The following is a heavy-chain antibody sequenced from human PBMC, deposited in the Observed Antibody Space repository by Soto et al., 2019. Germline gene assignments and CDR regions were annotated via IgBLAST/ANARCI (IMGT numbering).Heavy chain of an antibody. J-gene: IGHJ4*02. CDR2: IYYSGST. D-gene: IGHD4-17*01. CDR3: ASFRGDYDYYFDY. Sequence: SETLSLTCTVSGGSIRSGDYYWSWIRQPPGKGLESIGYIYYSGSTYYNPSLKSRVTISVDTSKNQFSLKLSSVTAADTAVYYCASFRGDYDYYFDYWGQGTLVTVSS. CDR1: GGSIRSGDYY. V-gene: IGHV4-30-4*02.